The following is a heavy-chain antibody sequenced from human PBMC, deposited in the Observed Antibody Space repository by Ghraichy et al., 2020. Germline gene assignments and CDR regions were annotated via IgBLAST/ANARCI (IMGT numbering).Heavy chain of an antibody. Sequence: SETLSLTCTVSGGSISSGDYYWSWIRQPPGKGLEWIGYIYYSGSTYYNPSLKSRVTISVDTSKNQFSLKLSSVTAADTAVYYCARVVRGVNKYYFDYWGQGTLVTVSS. CDR3: ARVVRGVNKYYFDY. V-gene: IGHV4-30-4*01. D-gene: IGHD3-10*01. CDR1: GGSISSGDYY. CDR2: IYYSGST. J-gene: IGHJ4*02.